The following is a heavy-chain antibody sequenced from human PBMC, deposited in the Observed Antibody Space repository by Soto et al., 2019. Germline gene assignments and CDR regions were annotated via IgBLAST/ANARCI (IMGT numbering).Heavy chain of an antibody. V-gene: IGHV3-74*01. CDR1: GFTFSSYG. CDR3: ARSDPNWHVDYDY. D-gene: IGHD1-20*01. J-gene: IGHJ4*02. CDR2: INSDGSST. Sequence: EVQLVESGGGLVQPGGSLRLSCAASGFTFSSYGMHWVRQAPGKGLVGVSRINSDGSSTSYADSVKGRFTISRDNAKNTLYLQMNSLRAEDTAVYYCARSDPNWHVDYDYWGQGTLVTVSS.